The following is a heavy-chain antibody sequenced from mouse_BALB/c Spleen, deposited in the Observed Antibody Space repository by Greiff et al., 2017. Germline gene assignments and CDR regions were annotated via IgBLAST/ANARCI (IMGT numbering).Heavy chain of an antibody. Sequence: QVQLQQSAAELARPGASVKMSCKASGYTFTSYTMHWVKQRPGQGLEWIGYINPSSGYTEYNQKFKDKTTLTADKSSSTAYMQLSSLTSEDSAVYYCARTEIITRYYFDYWGQGTTLTVSS. J-gene: IGHJ2*01. CDR1: GYTFTSYT. CDR3: ARTEIITRYYFDY. V-gene: IGHV1-4*02. D-gene: IGHD1-1*01. CDR2: INPSSGYT.